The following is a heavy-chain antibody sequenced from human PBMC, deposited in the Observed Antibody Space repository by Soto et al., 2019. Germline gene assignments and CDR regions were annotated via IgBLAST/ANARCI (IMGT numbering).Heavy chain of an antibody. CDR1: GGSISSTPYY. V-gene: IGHV4-39*01. Sequence: QLQLQESGPGLVKPSETLSLTCSVSGGSISSTPYYWGWIRQPPGKRLEWLGTIYYSGTTSYNPSLKSRVIISVDTSNNQFFLTLRSVTAADTAVYYCARHRQYYDTSGYQQRYFDYWGQGTQVTVSS. CDR3: ARHRQYYDTSGYQQRYFDY. J-gene: IGHJ4*02. CDR2: IYYSGTT. D-gene: IGHD3-22*01.